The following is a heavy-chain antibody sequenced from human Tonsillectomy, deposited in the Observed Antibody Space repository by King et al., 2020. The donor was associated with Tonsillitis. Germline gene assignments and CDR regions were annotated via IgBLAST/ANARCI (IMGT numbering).Heavy chain of an antibody. CDR2: ISHSGTT. D-gene: IGHD2-2*01. CDR3: AAPVPVAIN. CDR1: GGSFSGYY. J-gene: IGHJ4*02. Sequence: VQLQQWGAGLLKPSETLSITCAVYGGSFSGYYWNWIRQPPGKGLEWIGEISHSGTTNYNPSLKSRVTISVDTSKNQFSLKLSSVTAADTAVYYCAAPVPVAINWGQGTLVTVSS. V-gene: IGHV4-34*01.